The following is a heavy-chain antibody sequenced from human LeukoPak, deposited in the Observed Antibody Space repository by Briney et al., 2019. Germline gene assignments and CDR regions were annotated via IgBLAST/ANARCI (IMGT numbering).Heavy chain of an antibody. CDR3: ATYSSLNRREFQY. CDR2: LNPNSANT. Sequence: ASVKVSCKASGYTFTNYDINWVRQATGQGLEWMGRLNPNSANTGYAQKFQGRLTLTRNTSISTAYMELSSLTSEDTAVYYCATYSSLNRREFQYWGQGTLLTVSS. J-gene: IGHJ1*01. V-gene: IGHV1-8*03. CDR1: GYTFTNYD. D-gene: IGHD3-22*01.